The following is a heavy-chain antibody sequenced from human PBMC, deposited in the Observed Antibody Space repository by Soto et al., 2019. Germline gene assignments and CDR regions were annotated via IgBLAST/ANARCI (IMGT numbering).Heavy chain of an antibody. D-gene: IGHD7-27*01. CDR2: ISGGGDAA. CDR3: ARKILGSTTRPNYWYFDL. V-gene: IGHV3-23*01. Sequence: EVQVLESGGGLVQPGGSLRLSCAGSGFTFINYAMNWVRQAPGKGLEWVSSISGGGDAAFFPDSVRGRVTISRDNSKNTVTLQMNSLGVDDTAVYYCARKILGSTTRPNYWYFDLWGRGTLVTVSS. J-gene: IGHJ2*01. CDR1: GFTFINYA.